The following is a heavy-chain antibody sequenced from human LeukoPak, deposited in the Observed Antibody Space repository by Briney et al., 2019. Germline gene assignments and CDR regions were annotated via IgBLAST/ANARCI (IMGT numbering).Heavy chain of an antibody. Sequence: GGSLRLSCAASGFTFSNSWMNWVRQAPGKGLEWLANIKGDGNQKNYMDSVKGRFVISRDNAKNLLYLQMNSLKAEDTAVYYCMTNCGGDCWGQGTLVTVSS. J-gene: IGHJ4*02. CDR2: IKGDGNQK. D-gene: IGHD2-8*01. V-gene: IGHV3-7*01. CDR1: GFTFSNSW. CDR3: MTNCGGDC.